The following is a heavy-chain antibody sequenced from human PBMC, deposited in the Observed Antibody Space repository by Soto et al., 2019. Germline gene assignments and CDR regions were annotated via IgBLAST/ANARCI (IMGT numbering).Heavy chain of an antibody. Sequence: VSGPTLVNPTQTLTLTCTFSGFSLSTSGMCVSWIRQPPGKALEWLALIDWDDDKYYSTSLKTRLTISKDTSKNQVVLTMTNMDPVDTATYYCARIGDGYNSNWYFDLWGRGTLVTVSS. J-gene: IGHJ2*01. CDR1: GFSLSTSGMC. CDR2: IDWDDDK. CDR3: ARIGDGYNSNWYFDL. V-gene: IGHV2-70*01. D-gene: IGHD5-12*01.